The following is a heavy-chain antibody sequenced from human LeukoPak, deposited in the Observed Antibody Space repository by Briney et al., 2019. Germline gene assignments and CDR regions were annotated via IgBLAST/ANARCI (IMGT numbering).Heavy chain of an antibody. CDR1: GFTVSSND. D-gene: IGHD3-10*01. Sequence: GGSLRLSCAASGFTVSSNDMSWVRQAPGKGLECISVIYSGGSTDYADSVKGRFTISRDNAKNSLYLQMNSLRAEDTAIYYCARDFGYYGSGSYPDCFDYWGQGTLVTVSS. J-gene: IGHJ4*02. CDR2: IYSGGST. V-gene: IGHV3-53*01. CDR3: ARDFGYYGSGSYPDCFDY.